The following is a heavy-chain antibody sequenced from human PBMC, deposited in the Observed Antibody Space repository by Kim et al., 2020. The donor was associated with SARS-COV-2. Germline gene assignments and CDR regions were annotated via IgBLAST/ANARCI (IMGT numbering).Heavy chain of an antibody. Sequence: GGSLRLSCTASGFTFRTFAIHWVRQAPGKGLEWLTTIAYDGSHASYGDSVQGRFTVSRDNSKNTVHLQLNSLTVEDTAVYYWAKPPDDFLYSMDVWGQGT. V-gene: IGHV3-30*18. J-gene: IGHJ6*02. CDR3: AKPPDDFLYSMDV. CDR1: GFTFRTFA. CDR2: IAYDGSHA. D-gene: IGHD2-21*02.